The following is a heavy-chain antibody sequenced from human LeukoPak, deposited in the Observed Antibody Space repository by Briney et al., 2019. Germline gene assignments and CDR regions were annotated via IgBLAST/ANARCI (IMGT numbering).Heavy chain of an antibody. D-gene: IGHD4-23*01. CDR3: ARQGTTVVTPPYSWFDP. Sequence: ASVKVSCKASGSSFASYYMHWVRQAPGQGLEWMGIINPSGGSTSYAQKFQGRVTMTRDTSTSTVYMELSSLRSEDTAVYYCARQGTTVVTPPYSWFDPWGQGTLVIVSS. V-gene: IGHV1-46*01. J-gene: IGHJ5*02. CDR2: INPSGGST. CDR1: GSSFASYY.